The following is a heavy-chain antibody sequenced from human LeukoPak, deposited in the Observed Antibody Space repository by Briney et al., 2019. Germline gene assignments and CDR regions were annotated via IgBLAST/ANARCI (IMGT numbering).Heavy chain of an antibody. D-gene: IGHD6-19*01. J-gene: IGHJ4*02. CDR2: INAGNGNT. V-gene: IGHV1-3*01. CDR3: ARVGGWYGLEWPYFDQ. Sequence: ASVKVSCKASGYTFTSYAMHWVRQAPGQRLEWMGWINAGNGNTKYSQKFQGRVTITRDTSASTAYMELSRLTSEDTAVYYCARVGGWYGLEWPYFDQWGQGTLVTVSS. CDR1: GYTFTSYA.